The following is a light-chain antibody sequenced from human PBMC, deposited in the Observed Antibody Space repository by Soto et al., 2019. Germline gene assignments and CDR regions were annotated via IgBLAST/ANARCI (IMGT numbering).Light chain of an antibody. Sequence: EIVMTQTPLSSPVTLGQPASISCRSSQSLVHRHGHTYLSWLHQRPGQPPRLLNYEVTNRFSGVPDGFSGSGAGTDFTLRISRVEAEDVGVYYCMQGTQSPTFGPGTKADIK. J-gene: IGKJ3*01. CDR1: QSLVHRHGHTY. CDR2: EVT. CDR3: MQGTQSPT. V-gene: IGKV2-24*01.